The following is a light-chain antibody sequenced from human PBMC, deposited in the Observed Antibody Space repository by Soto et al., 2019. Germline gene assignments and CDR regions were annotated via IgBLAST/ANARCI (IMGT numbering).Light chain of an antibody. CDR2: GAS. J-gene: IGKJ4*01. CDR1: QSVSSD. V-gene: IGKV3-15*01. Sequence: EIVLTQSPATLSVSPGDRATISGSASQSVSSDLAWYQQKPGQAPRLLIYGASTRATDIPATFSGSGSGTEFTLTISSLQSEDFAVYYCQQYNNWPPVTFGGGTKVDIK. CDR3: QQYNNWPPVT.